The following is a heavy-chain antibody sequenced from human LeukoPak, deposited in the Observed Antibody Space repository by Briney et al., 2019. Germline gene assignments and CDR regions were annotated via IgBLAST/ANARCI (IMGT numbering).Heavy chain of an antibody. CDR2: IYSGGST. CDR3: ARVKAVATFHYFDY. V-gene: IGHV3-66*01. D-gene: IGHD5-12*01. CDR1: GFTVSSNY. J-gene: IGHJ4*02. Sequence: PGGSLRLSCAASGFTVSSNYMNWVRQAPGKGLEWVSVIYSGGSTYYADSVKGRFTISRDNSKNTLYLQMNSLRAEDTAVYYCARVKAVATFHYFDYWGQGTLVTVSS.